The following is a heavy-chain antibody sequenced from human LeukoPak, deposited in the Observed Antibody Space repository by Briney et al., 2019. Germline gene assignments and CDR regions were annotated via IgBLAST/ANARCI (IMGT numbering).Heavy chain of an antibody. CDR3: VRAATTATSYYFYYGMDV. Sequence: GGSLRLSCAASGFTFSSYGMHWVRQAPGKGLEWVANIKQDGSEKYYVDSVKGQFTISRDNAKNSLYLQMNSLRAEDTAVYYCVRAATTATSYYFYYGMDVWGQGTTVTVSS. J-gene: IGHJ6*02. CDR2: IKQDGSEK. CDR1: GFTFSSYG. D-gene: IGHD1-1*01. V-gene: IGHV3-7*01.